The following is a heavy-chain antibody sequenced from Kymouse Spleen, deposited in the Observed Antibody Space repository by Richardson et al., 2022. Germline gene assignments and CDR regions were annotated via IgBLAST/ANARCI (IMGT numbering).Heavy chain of an antibody. CDR2: IRSKANSYAT. CDR1: GFTFSGSA. J-gene: IGHJ5*02. CDR3: MVTMVRGVRFDP. V-gene: IGHV3-73*02. Sequence: EVQLVESGGGLVQPGGSLKLSCAASGFTFSGSAMHWVRQASGKGLEWVGRIRSKANSYATAYAASVKGRFTISRDDSKNTAYLQMNSLKTEDTAVYYCMVTMVRGVRFDPWGQGTLVTVSS. D-gene: IGHD3-10*01.